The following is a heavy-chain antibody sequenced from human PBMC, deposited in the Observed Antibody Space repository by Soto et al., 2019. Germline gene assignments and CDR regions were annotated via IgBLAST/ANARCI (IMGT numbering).Heavy chain of an antibody. CDR3: ARSAEGHLDY. CDR2: ISYDGSNK. J-gene: IGHJ4*02. V-gene: IGHV3-30*03. Sequence: PGGPLRLPWAASGCTFSNFGMRWVRQTPGKGLEWVAVISYDGSNKYYADSVKGRFTISRDNSKNSLYLQMNSLRAEDTAVDYGARSAEGHLDYWGQGALVTVSS. CDR1: GCTFSNFG. D-gene: IGHD6-25*01.